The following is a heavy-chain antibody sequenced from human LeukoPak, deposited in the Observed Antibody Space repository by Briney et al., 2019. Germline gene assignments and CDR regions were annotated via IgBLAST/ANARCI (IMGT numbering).Heavy chain of an antibody. Sequence: NPGGSLRLSCAASGFSFSTFSMNGVRQAPGRGLECVSSITSSATYIYYADSVKRRFTISRDNAKNSVYLQMNSLRVEDTAVYYCAREMTYDSDSSGFVWGQGTLVTVSS. CDR3: AREMTYDSDSSGFV. CDR1: GFSFSTFS. D-gene: IGHD3-22*01. J-gene: IGHJ4*02. V-gene: IGHV3-21*01. CDR2: ITSSATYI.